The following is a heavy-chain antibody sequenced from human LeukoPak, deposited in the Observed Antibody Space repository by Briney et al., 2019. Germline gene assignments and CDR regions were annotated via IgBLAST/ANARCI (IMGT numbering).Heavy chain of an antibody. V-gene: IGHV1-2*02. J-gene: IGHJ4*02. Sequence: ASVKVSCKASGYTFTGYYMHWVRQAPGQGLEWMGWINPNSGGTNYAQKFQGRVTMTRDTSISTAYMELSRLRSDDTAVYYCAKVTIAVAGNEFDYCGQGTLVTVSS. CDR2: INPNSGGT. CDR1: GYTFTGYY. D-gene: IGHD6-19*01. CDR3: AKVTIAVAGNEFDY.